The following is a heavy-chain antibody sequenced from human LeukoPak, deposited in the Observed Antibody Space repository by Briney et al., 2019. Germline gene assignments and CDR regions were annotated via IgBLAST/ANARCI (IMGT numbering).Heavy chain of an antibody. V-gene: IGHV3-30-3*01. CDR1: GFTFSSYA. CDR3: AGGYGDYSLPDY. D-gene: IGHD4-17*01. J-gene: IGHJ4*02. Sequence: GRSLRLSCAASGFTFSSYAMHWVRQAPGKGLEWVAVISYDGSNKYYADSVKGRFTISRDNSRNTLYLQMNSLRAEDTAVYYCAGGYGDYSLPDYWGQGTLVTVSS. CDR2: ISYDGSNK.